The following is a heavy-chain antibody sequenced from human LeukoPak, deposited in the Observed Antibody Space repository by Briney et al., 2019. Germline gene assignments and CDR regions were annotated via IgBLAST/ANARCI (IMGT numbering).Heavy chain of an antibody. CDR2: IYYSGST. J-gene: IGHJ4*02. D-gene: IGHD3-16*01. CDR1: GGSISSSSYY. Sequence: SETLSLTCTVSGGSISSSSYYWGWVRQPPGKGLEWIGSIYYSGSTYYNPSLKSRVTISVDTSKNQFSLKLSSVTAADTAVHYCARVRGGFDYWGQGTLVTVSS. V-gene: IGHV4-39*01. CDR3: ARVRGGFDY.